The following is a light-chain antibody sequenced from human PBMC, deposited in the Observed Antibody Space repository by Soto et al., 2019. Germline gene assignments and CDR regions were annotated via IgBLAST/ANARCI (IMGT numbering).Light chain of an antibody. V-gene: IGKV4-1*01. J-gene: IGKJ4*01. CDR1: QTVLYSSNNKNY. CDR3: QQYYSSPLT. CDR2: WAS. Sequence: DIVMTQSPDSLAMSLGERATINCKSSQTVLYSSNNKNYLAWYQQKPGQPPKLLIYWASTRESGVPDRFSGSGSGTDFTHTISSLQAEDVAVYYCQQYYSSPLTFGGGTKVEIK.